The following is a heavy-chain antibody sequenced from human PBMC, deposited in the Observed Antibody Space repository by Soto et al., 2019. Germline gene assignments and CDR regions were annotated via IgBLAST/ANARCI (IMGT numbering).Heavy chain of an antibody. J-gene: IGHJ5*02. D-gene: IGHD3-22*01. Sequence: SETLSLTCTVSGGSISSGGYYWSWIRQHPGKGLEWIGYIYYSGSTYYNPSLKSRVTISVDTSKNQFSLKLSSVTAADTAVYYCARNSVVVKRSNWFDPWGQGTLVTVSS. CDR3: ARNSVVVKRSNWFDP. CDR1: GGSISSGGYY. CDR2: IYYSGST. V-gene: IGHV4-31*03.